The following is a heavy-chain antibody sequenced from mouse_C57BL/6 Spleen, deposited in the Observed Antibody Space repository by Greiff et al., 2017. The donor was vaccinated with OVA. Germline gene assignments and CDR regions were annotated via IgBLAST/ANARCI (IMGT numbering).Heavy chain of an antibody. Sequence: EVQLQQSGPELVKPGASVKIPCKASGYTFTDYNMDWVKQSHGKSLEWIGDINPNNGGTIYNQKFKGKATLTVDKSSSTAYMELRSLTSEDTAVYYCARPGYYSWFAYWGQGTLVTVSA. CDR1: GYTFTDYN. CDR2: INPNNGGT. V-gene: IGHV1-18*01. J-gene: IGHJ3*01. D-gene: IGHD2-3*01. CDR3: ARPGYYSWFAY.